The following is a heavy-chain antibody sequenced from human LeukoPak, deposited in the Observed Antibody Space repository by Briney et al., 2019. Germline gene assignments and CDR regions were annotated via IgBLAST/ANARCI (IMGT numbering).Heavy chain of an antibody. Sequence: ASVKVSCKASGYTFTSYGISWVRQAPGQGLEWMGWISAYNGNTNYAQRFQGRVTMTRDTSINTAYMELSRLRSDDTAVYYCARGLYIAARPDYWGQGTLVTVSP. J-gene: IGHJ4*02. CDR1: GYTFTSYG. D-gene: IGHD6-6*01. CDR3: ARGLYIAARPDY. CDR2: ISAYNGNT. V-gene: IGHV1-18*01.